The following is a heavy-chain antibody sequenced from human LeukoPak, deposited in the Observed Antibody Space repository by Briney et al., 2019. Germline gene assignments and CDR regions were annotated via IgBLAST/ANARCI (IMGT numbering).Heavy chain of an antibody. CDR3: ARDPSYCGGDCYAFDI. D-gene: IGHD2-21*02. CDR2: INPSGGDS. Sequence: ASVKVSCKASGYTFINHYLHWVRQAPGQGLQWMGIINPSGGDSKYAQKFQGRVTVTRGTSTYTVYMELSSLRSEDTAVYYCARDPSYCGGDCYAFDIWGQGTMVTVSS. V-gene: IGHV1-46*01. J-gene: IGHJ3*02. CDR1: GYTFINHY.